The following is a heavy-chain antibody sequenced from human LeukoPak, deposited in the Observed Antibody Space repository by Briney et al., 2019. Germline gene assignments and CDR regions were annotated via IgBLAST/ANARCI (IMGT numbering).Heavy chain of an antibody. Sequence: SETLSLTCTVSGGSISSYYWSWIRQPAGKGLEWIGRIYTSGSTNYNPSLKSRVTMSVDTSKNQFSLKLSSVTAADTAVYYCAGEPYYDSSGFTPRGSFDYWGQGTLVTVSS. CDR2: IYTSGST. D-gene: IGHD3-22*01. CDR1: GGSISSYY. CDR3: AGEPYYDSSGFTPRGSFDY. V-gene: IGHV4-4*07. J-gene: IGHJ4*02.